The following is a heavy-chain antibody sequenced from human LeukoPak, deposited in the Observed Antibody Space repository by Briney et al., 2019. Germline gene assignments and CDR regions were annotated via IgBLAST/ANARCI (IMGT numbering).Heavy chain of an antibody. CDR3: ARGAYVGDIVATLPALFDC. V-gene: IGHV4-34*01. CDR2: INHSGST. Sequence: SETLSLTCAVYGGSFSGYYWSWIRQPPGKGLEWLGEINHSGSTNYNPSLKSRVTISVDTSKNQFSLKLSSVTAADTAVYYCARGAYVGDIVATLPALFDCWGQGTLVTVSS. D-gene: IGHD5-12*01. J-gene: IGHJ4*02. CDR1: GGSFSGYY.